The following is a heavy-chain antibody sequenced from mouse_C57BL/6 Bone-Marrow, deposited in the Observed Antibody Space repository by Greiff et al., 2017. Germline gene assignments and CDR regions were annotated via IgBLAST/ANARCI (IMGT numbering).Heavy chain of an antibody. CDR1: GFTFSDSG. Sequence: EVMLVESGGGFVKPGGSLKLSCAASGFTFSDSGLHWVRQAPEKGLEWVAYISSGSSTIYYADTVKGRFTISRDNAKNTLFLQMTSLRSEDTAMYYCARGNFDYWGQGTTLTVSS. V-gene: IGHV5-17*01. CDR2: ISSGSSTI. CDR3: ARGNFDY. J-gene: IGHJ2*01.